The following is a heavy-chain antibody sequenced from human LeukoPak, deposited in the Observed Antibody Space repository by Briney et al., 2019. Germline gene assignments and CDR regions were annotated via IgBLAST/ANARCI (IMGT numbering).Heavy chain of an antibody. J-gene: IGHJ4*02. CDR3: AKDHLALGFH. V-gene: IGHV3-23*01. Sequence: PGGSLRLSCAASGFTFSSYAMSWVRQAPGKGLEWVSAISGSGGSTYYADSVRGRFTIPRDNSKNTLYLQMNSLRAEDTAVYYCAKDHLALGFHWGQGTLVTVSS. CDR1: GFTFSSYA. CDR2: ISGSGGST. D-gene: IGHD3-3*02.